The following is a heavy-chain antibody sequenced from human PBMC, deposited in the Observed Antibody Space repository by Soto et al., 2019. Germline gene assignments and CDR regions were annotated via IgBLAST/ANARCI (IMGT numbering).Heavy chain of an antibody. Sequence: SETLSLTCTVSGGSISSGGYYWSWIRQHPGKGLEWIGYIYYSGSTYYNPSLKSRVTISVDTSKNQFSLKLSSVTAADTAVYYCARVRHYDYIWGSPSYFDYWGQGTLVTASS. V-gene: IGHV4-31*03. J-gene: IGHJ4*02. CDR2: IYYSGST. D-gene: IGHD3-16*01. CDR3: ARVRHYDYIWGSPSYFDY. CDR1: GGSISSGGYY.